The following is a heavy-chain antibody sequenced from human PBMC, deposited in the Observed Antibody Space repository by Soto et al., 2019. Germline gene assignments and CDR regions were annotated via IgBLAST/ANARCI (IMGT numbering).Heavy chain of an antibody. Sequence: ASVKVSCKASGYTFTSYAMHWVLQAPGQRLEWMGWINAGNGNTKYSQKFQGRVTITRDTSASTAYMELSSLRSEDTAVYYCARGLRQLVSYFQHWGQGTLVTVSS. CDR3: ARGLRQLVSYFQH. CDR1: GYTFTSYA. J-gene: IGHJ1*01. D-gene: IGHD6-6*01. CDR2: INAGNGNT. V-gene: IGHV1-3*01.